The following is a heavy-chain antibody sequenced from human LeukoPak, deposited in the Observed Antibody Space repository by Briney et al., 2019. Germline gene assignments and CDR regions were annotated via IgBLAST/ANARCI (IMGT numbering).Heavy chain of an antibody. D-gene: IGHD3-10*01. CDR1: GFTFSNYR. CDR3: ASDHYGDYCFDS. CDR2: ISNDGTNK. V-gene: IGHV3-30-3*01. Sequence: GGSLRLSCAASGFTFSNYRMHWVRQAPGKGLEWVAVISNDGTNKYYADSVKGRFTISRDNSKNTLYLQVDSLRTDDTAVFYCASDHYGDYCFDSWGQGILVTVSS. J-gene: IGHJ5*01.